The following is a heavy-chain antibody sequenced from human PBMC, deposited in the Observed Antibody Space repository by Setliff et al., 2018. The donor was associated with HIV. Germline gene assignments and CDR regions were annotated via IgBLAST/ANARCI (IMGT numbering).Heavy chain of an antibody. V-gene: IGHV4-39*07. CDR3: ARDVPSEVMGYYFYMDV. J-gene: IGHJ6*03. CDR2: IYYSGST. CDR1: GDAISSTTSY. Sequence: NPSETLSLTCIVSGDAISSTTSYWGWIRQPPGKGLEWIGSIYYSGSTYYNPSLKSRVTISVDTSKNQFSLKLSSVTAADTAVYYCARDVPSEVMGYYFYMDVWGKGTTVTVSS.